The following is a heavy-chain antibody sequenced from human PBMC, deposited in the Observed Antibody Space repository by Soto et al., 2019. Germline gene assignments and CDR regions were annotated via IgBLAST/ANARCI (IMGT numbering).Heavy chain of an antibody. CDR2: INPILSMS. Sequence: QVQLVQSGAEVKKPGSSVRVSCKASGDTFTFYSIDWVRQAPGLGLAWLGRINPILSMSNYAQRFQGRVTMTADKSTSTAYRERSSLRSEDTAMYYCASSYGAGYRAFDYWGQGALVTVSS. CDR1: GDTFTFYS. D-gene: IGHD3-10*01. J-gene: IGHJ4*02. V-gene: IGHV1-69*02. CDR3: ASSYGAGYRAFDY.